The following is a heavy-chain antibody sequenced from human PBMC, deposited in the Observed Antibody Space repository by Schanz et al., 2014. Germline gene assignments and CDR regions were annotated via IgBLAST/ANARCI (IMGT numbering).Heavy chain of an antibody. V-gene: IGHV3-53*01. J-gene: IGHJ5*02. D-gene: IGHD3-16*02. CDR1: GFTVNTNY. CDR2: MYINSGST. CDR3: VRDERVISGVWFDP. Sequence: EVQLVESGGGLIQPGGSLRLSCAVSGFTVNTNYMSWVRQAPGKGLEWISSMYINSGSTQYADSVKGRFIISRDSSKNTLFLQMNSLRAEDTAVYYCVRDERVISGVWFDPWGQGTLVTVSS.